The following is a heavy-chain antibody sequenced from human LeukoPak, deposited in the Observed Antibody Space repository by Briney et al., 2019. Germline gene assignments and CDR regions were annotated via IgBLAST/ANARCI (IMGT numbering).Heavy chain of an antibody. J-gene: IGHJ3*02. CDR3: ASLYYYDSSGTDAFDI. CDR1: GFTFSSYR. V-gene: IGHV3-21*04. Sequence: GGSLRLSCAASGFTFSSYRMNWVRQAPGKGLEWVSSISSSSSYIYYADSVKGRFTISRDNAKNSLYLQMNSLRAEDTAVYYCASLYYYDSSGTDAFDIWGQGTMVTVSS. D-gene: IGHD3-22*01. CDR2: ISSSSSYI.